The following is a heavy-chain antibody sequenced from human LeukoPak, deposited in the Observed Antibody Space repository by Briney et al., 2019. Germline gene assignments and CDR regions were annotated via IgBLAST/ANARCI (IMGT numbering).Heavy chain of an antibody. V-gene: IGHV4-59*01. CDR1: GGSISSYY. J-gene: IGHJ4*02. CDR2: INYSGST. D-gene: IGHD6-19*01. Sequence: SETLSLTCTVSGGSISSYYWTWIRQPPGKGLEWIGYINYSGSTNYNPSLKSRVTISVDTSKNQFSLKVSSVTAADTAVYYCAGTTQWLSFDYWGQGALVTVSS. CDR3: AGTTQWLSFDY.